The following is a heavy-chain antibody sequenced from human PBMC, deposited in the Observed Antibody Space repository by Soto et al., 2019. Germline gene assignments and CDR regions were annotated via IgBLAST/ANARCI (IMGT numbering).Heavy chain of an antibody. D-gene: IGHD6-13*01. Sequence: GGSLRLSCAASGFTFSSYAMSWVRQVPGKGLEWVSAISGSGGSTYYADSVKGRFTISRDNSKNTLFLQMNSLRADDTAVYYCARPTYISSWDGVYFDCWGQGTLVTVSS. CDR1: GFTFSSYA. CDR3: ARPTYISSWDGVYFDC. J-gene: IGHJ4*02. CDR2: ISGSGGST. V-gene: IGHV3-23*01.